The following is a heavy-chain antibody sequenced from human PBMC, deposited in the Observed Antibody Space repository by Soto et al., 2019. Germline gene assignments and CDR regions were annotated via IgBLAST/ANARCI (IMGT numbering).Heavy chain of an antibody. J-gene: IGHJ6*02. CDR3: ARRRIAAAGWGGYYYYGMDV. V-gene: IGHV4-34*01. CDR2: INHSGST. CDR1: GGSFSGYY. Sequence: WETLSLTCAVYGGSFSGYYWSWIRQPPGKGLEWIGGINHSGSTNYNPSLKSRVTISVDTSKNQFSLKLSSVTAADTAVYYCARRRIAAAGWGGYYYYGMDVWGQGTTVTVSS. D-gene: IGHD6-13*01.